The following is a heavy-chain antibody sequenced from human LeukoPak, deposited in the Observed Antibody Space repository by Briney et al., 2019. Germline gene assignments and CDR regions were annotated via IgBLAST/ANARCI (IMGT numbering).Heavy chain of an antibody. CDR1: GFTFSSYA. J-gene: IGHJ3*02. Sequence: GGSLRLSCAASGFTFSSYAMSWVRQAPGKGLEWVAVIWYDGSNKYYADSVKGRFTISRDNSKNTLYLQMNSLRAEDTAVYYCASSGSLSFAIWGQGTMVTVSS. D-gene: IGHD1-26*01. V-gene: IGHV3-33*08. CDR3: ASSGSLSFAI. CDR2: IWYDGSNK.